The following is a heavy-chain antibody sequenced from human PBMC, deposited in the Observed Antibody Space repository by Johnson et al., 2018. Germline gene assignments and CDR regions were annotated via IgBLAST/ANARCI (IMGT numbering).Heavy chain of an antibody. D-gene: IGHD4-23*01. CDR1: GFIFNGYG. Sequence: QVQLVESGGGMVQPGRSLRLSCAASGFIFNGYGMHWVRQAPGKGLEWVAIIWYDGSKKYYADSVKGRLNLSRDNSHNTRFLQMKSLRADDTAVYFCARDYGGYSRLDYWGQGTLVTVSS. J-gene: IGHJ4*02. CDR2: IWYDGSKK. V-gene: IGHV3-33*01. CDR3: ARDYGGYSRLDY.